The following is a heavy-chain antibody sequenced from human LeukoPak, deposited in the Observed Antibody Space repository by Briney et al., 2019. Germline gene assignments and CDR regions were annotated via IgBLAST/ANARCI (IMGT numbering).Heavy chain of an antibody. D-gene: IGHD3-10*01. J-gene: IGHJ4*02. CDR1: GFTFSSYW. V-gene: IGHV3-7*01. Sequence: PGGSLRLSCAASGFTFSSYWMSWVRQAPGKGLEWVANIKQDGSEKYYVDSVKGRFTISRDNAKNSLYLQMNSLRAEDTAVYYCARGSRDYYGSESYNTDYWGQGTLVTVSS. CDR2: IKQDGSEK. CDR3: ARGSRDYYGSESYNTDY.